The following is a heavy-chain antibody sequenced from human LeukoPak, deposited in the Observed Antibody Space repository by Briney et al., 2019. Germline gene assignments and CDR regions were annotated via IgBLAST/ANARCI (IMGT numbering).Heavy chain of an antibody. CDR3: TGGGLVRGVTHWFDP. CDR2: INHSGST. CDR1: GGSFCGYY. Sequence: SETLSLTCAVYGGSFCGYYWSWIRQPPGKGLEWIGEINHSGSTNYNPSLKSRVTISVDTSKNQFSLQLDSVTPEDTAVYYCTGGGLVRGVTHWFDPWGQGILVTVSS. J-gene: IGHJ5*02. D-gene: IGHD3-10*01. V-gene: IGHV4-34*01.